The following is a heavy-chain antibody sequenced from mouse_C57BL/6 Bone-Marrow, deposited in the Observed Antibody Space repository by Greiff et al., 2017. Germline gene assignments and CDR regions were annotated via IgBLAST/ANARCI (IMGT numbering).Heavy chain of an antibody. D-gene: IGHD3-2*02. CDR1: GYTFTNYW. CDR3: ARGDSSGYGFAY. Sequence: QVQLQQSGAELVRPGTSVKMSCKASGYTFTNYWIGWAKPRPGHGLEWIGDIYPGGGYTNYNEKFKGKAQLTADKSSSTAYMQFSSLTSEDAAIYYCARGDSSGYGFAYWGQGTLVTVSA. J-gene: IGHJ3*01. V-gene: IGHV1-63*01. CDR2: IYPGGGYT.